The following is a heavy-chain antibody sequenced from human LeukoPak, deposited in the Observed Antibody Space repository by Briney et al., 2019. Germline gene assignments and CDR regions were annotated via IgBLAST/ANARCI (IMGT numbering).Heavy chain of an antibody. Sequence: GGSLRLSCAASGLTFRNYGMHWVRQAPGKGLEWVSGISWNSGSIGYADSVKGRFTISRDNAKNSLYLQMNSLRAEDMALYYCAKGNSGSYLYYFDYWGQGTLVTVSS. CDR3: AKGNSGSYLYYFDY. V-gene: IGHV3-9*03. J-gene: IGHJ4*02. CDR2: ISWNSGSI. CDR1: GLTFRNYG. D-gene: IGHD1-26*01.